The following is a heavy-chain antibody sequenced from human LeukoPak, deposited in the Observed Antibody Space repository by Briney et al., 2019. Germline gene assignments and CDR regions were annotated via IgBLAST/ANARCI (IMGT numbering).Heavy chain of an antibody. CDR2: IKEDESEK. D-gene: IGHD3-10*01. J-gene: IGHJ6*02. CDR1: GFTFRTYW. V-gene: IGHV3-7*01. CDR3: TRVRTTGTYYGMDV. Sequence: GGSLRLSCAASGFTFRTYWMSWVRQAPGKGLEWVANIKEDESEKYYVDSVRGRFTISRDSAQNSLNLQMNSLRPEDTAIYYCTRVRTTGTYYGMDVWGQGTTVTVSS.